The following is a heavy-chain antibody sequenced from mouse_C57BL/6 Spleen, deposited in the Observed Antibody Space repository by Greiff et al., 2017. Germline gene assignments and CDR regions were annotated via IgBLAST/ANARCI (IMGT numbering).Heavy chain of an antibody. V-gene: IGHV1-82*01. CDR3: ARLGDWYFDV. CDR1: GYAFSSSW. CDR2: IYPGDGDT. J-gene: IGHJ1*03. Sequence: QVQLQQSGPELVKPGASVKISCKASGYAFSSSWMNWVKQRPGKGLEWIGRIYPGDGDTNYNGKFKGKATLTADKSSSTAYMQLSSLTSEDSEVYFCARLGDWYFDVWGTGTTVTVSS.